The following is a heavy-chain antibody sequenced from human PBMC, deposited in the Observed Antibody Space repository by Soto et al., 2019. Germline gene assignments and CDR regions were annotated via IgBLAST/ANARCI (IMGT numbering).Heavy chain of an antibody. CDR3: ARDGSGYDFWSGPYFFDY. Sequence: PLETLSLTCTVSGGSSITYYWSWIRQPTGKGLEWIGYIYYNGRTNYNPSLESRVTISLDTSKSQFSLKLSSVSAADTAVYYCARDGSGYDFWSGPYFFDYWGPGTLVTVSS. CDR1: GGSSITYY. CDR2: IYYNGRT. D-gene: IGHD3-3*01. J-gene: IGHJ4*02. V-gene: IGHV4-59*01.